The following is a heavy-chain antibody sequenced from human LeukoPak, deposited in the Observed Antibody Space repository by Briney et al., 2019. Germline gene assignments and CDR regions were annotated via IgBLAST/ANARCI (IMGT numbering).Heavy chain of an antibody. D-gene: IGHD3-22*01. CDR2: MNPNSGNT. CDR3: ARGPFYYDSSGYGYYYYYMDV. CDR1: GYTFTSYD. J-gene: IGHJ6*03. Sequence: SVKVSCKASGYTFTSYDINWVRQATGQGLEWMGWMNPNSGNTGYAQKFQGRVTMTRDTSISTAYMELSSLRSEDTAVYYCARGPFYYDSSGYGYYYYYMDVWGKGTTVTVSS. V-gene: IGHV1-8*01.